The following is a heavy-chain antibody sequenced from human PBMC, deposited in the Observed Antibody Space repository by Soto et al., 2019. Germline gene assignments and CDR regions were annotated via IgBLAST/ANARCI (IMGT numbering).Heavy chain of an antibody. Sequence: GGSLRLSCAASGFTFSSYGMHWVRQAPGKGLEWVAVIWYDGSNKYYADSVKGRFTISRDNSKNTLYLQMNSLRAEDTAVYYCARDRKAVVAAGACGYWGQGTLVTVSS. CDR3: ARDRKAVVAAGACGY. D-gene: IGHD2-15*01. CDR1: GFTFSSYG. V-gene: IGHV3-33*01. J-gene: IGHJ4*02. CDR2: IWYDGSNK.